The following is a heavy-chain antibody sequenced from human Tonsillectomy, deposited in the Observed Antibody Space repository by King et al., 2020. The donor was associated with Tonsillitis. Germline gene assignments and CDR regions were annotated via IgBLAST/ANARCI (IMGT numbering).Heavy chain of an antibody. CDR2: ISSSSSYI. V-gene: IGHV3-21*01. CDR1: GFTFSSYS. D-gene: IGHD3-10*01. CDR3: ARDLREWGGGWFGEPPYYGMDV. J-gene: IGHJ6*02. Sequence: VQLVESGGGLVKPGGSLRLSCAASGFTFSSYSMNWVRQAPGKGLEWVSSISSSSSYIYYADSVKGRFTISRDNAKNSLYLQMNSLRAEDPAVYYCARDLREWGGGWFGEPPYYGMDVWGQGTTVTVSS.